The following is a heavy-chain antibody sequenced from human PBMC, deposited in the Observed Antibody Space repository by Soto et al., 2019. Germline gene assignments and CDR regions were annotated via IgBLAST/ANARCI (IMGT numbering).Heavy chain of an antibody. V-gene: IGHV4-31*03. CDR3: ARKATVTTWFDS. D-gene: IGHD4-17*01. Sequence: QVQLQESGPGLVKPSQTLSLTCTVSGGSISSGGYYWSGIRQHPGKGLEWIGYIYYSGSTYYNPSHKSRVTISVDTAKNQFSLKLRSVTAADTAVYYCARKATVTTWFDSWGQGTLVTVSS. CDR2: IYYSGST. J-gene: IGHJ5*01. CDR1: GGSISSGGYY.